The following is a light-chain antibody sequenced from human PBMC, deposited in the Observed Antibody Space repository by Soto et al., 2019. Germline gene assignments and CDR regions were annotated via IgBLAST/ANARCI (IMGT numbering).Light chain of an antibody. CDR3: SSYTSSSSLYV. V-gene: IGLV2-14*01. CDR2: DVS. J-gene: IGLJ1*01. Sequence: PVLTQPASVYGSPGQSITISCTGNSSEVGGYNYVSWYQQHPGKAPKLMIYDVSNRPSGVSNRSSGAKSGNTASLTISGLHAEDEADYYCSSYTSSSSLYVVGTGTKVTVL. CDR1: SSEVGGYNY.